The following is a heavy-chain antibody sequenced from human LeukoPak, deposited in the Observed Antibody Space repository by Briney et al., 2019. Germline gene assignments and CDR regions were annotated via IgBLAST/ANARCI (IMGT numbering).Heavy chain of an antibody. CDR2: IYYSGST. D-gene: IGHD4-17*01. V-gene: IGHV4-59*08. CDR3: ARQGKYGSKYYYYMDV. CDR1: GGSISSYY. J-gene: IGHJ6*03. Sequence: SETLSLTCTVSGGSISSYYWSWIRQPPGKGLEWIGYIYYSGSTNYNPSLKSRVTISADTSKNQFSLKLSSVTAADTAVYYCARQGKYGSKYYYYMDVWGKGTTVTVSS.